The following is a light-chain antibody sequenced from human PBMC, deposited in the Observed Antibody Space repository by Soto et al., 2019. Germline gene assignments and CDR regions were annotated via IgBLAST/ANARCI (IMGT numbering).Light chain of an antibody. CDR2: AST. Sequence: QSVLTQPPSVSGAPGQRVTISCSGNSSNIGAGFDVHWYQQLPGAAPKLLIYASTNRPSGVPDRFSGSKSDTSASLAITGLQIDDEADYSCQSDDTGLTGQVLFGGGTKLTVL. CDR1: SSNIGAGFD. J-gene: IGLJ2*01. CDR3: QSDDTGLTGQVL. V-gene: IGLV1-40*01.